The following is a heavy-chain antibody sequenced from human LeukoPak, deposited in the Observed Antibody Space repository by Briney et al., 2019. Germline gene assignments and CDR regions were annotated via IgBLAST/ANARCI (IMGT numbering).Heavy chain of an antibody. J-gene: IGHJ5*02. Sequence: SVKVSCKASGGTFSSYAISWVRQAPGQGLEWMGGIIPIFGTSNYAQKFQGRVTITADESTSTVYMEMSSLRSEDTAVYYCARGIFGRFGEFDPWGQGALDTVSS. CDR2: IIPIFGTS. D-gene: IGHD3-10*01. CDR3: ARGIFGRFGEFDP. CDR1: GGTFSSYA. V-gene: IGHV1-69*13.